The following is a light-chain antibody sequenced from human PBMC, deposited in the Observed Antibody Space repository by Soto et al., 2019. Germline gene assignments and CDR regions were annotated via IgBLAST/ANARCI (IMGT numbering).Light chain of an antibody. CDR1: HSVRSN. CDR3: QQYHDWPRT. J-gene: IGKJ1*01. Sequence: EIVMTQSPATLSVFPGERATLSCRASHSVRSNLAWYQQKVGHAPRLLIYGAPIRATGIPGRFSGSGSGTEFTLTISSLQSEDFAVYHCQQYHDWPRTFGQGTKVEIK. V-gene: IGKV3-15*01. CDR2: GAP.